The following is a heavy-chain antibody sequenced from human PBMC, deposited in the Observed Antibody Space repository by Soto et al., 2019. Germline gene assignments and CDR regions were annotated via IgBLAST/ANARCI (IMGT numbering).Heavy chain of an antibody. Sequence: GGSLRLSCAASGFTFSSYWMSWVRQAPGKGLEWVANIKQDGSEKYYVDSAKGRFTISRDNAKNSLYLQMNSLRAEDTAVYYCARDGARSITIFGVVITSPYYYYYMDVWGKGTTVTVSS. CDR2: IKQDGSEK. V-gene: IGHV3-7*01. CDR3: ARDGARSITIFGVVITSPYYYYYMDV. J-gene: IGHJ6*03. CDR1: GFTFSSYW. D-gene: IGHD3-3*01.